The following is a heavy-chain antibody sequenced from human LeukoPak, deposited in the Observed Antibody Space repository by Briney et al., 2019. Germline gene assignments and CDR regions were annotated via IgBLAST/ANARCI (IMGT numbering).Heavy chain of an antibody. CDR3: ARTGHCSEGSCYSGYFQH. D-gene: IGHD2-15*01. J-gene: IGHJ1*01. Sequence: SETLSLTCTVSGGSISSYYWSWIRQPPGKGLECIGYIYNSGSTNYNPSLKSRVTISVDASKNQFSLKLTSVTAANTAVYYCARTGHCSEGSCYSGYFQHWGQGTLVSVSS. CDR2: IYNSGST. CDR1: GGSISSYY. V-gene: IGHV4-59*01.